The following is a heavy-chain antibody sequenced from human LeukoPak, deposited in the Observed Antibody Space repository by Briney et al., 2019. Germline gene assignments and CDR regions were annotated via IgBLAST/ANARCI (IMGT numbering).Heavy chain of an antibody. J-gene: IGHJ4*02. CDR2: ISYDGSNK. CDR1: GFTFSSYG. CDR3: ARAAQYNWNDPVGY. Sequence: GGSLRLSCAASGFTFSSYGMHWVRQAPGKGLEWVAVISYDGSNKYYADSVKGRFTISRDNAKNSLYLQMNSLRAEDTAVYYCARAAQYNWNDPVGYWGQGTLVTVSS. D-gene: IGHD1-1*01. V-gene: IGHV3-30*03.